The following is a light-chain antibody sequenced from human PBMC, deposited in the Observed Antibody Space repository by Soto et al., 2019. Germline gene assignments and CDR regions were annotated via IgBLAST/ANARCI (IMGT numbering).Light chain of an antibody. CDR2: GNS. CDR3: QPYDSSLSGWV. V-gene: IGLV1-40*01. Sequence: QSVLTQPPSVSGAPGQRVTISCTGSSSNIGAGYDVHWYQQLPGTAPKLLIYGNSNRPSGVPDRFSGSKSGTSASLAITGFQAEDEADYYCQPYDSSLSGWVFGGGTTLTVL. J-gene: IGLJ3*02. CDR1: SSNIGAGYD.